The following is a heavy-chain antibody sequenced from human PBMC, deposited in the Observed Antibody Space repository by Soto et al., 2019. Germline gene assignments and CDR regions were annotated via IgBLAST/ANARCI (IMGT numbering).Heavy chain of an antibody. V-gene: IGHV1-69*02. D-gene: IGHD2-21*02. CDR2: VIPILGIA. CDR3: ARYGGDITKVSSCPLRGAFDI. J-gene: IGHJ3*02. CDR1: GGTFSSYT. Sequence: QVQLVQSGAEVKKPGSSVKVSCKASGGTFSSYTISWVRQAPGQGLEWMGRVIPILGIANYAQKFQGRVTITADKSTSKANMELISMRIENTAMYYCARYGGDITKVSSCPLRGAFDIRGKATMVTV.